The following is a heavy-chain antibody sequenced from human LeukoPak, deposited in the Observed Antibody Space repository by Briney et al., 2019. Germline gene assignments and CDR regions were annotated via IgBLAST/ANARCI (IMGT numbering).Heavy chain of an antibody. Sequence: SETLSLTCTVSGGSISSYYWSWIRQPPGKGLEWIGYIDYSGSTNYNPSLKSRVTISVDTSKNQFSLKLSSVTAADTAVYYCARSYYYDSSGYSEPYYFDYWGQGTLVTVSS. D-gene: IGHD3-22*01. J-gene: IGHJ4*02. CDR2: IDYSGST. V-gene: IGHV4-59*08. CDR3: ARSYYYDSSGYSEPYYFDY. CDR1: GGSISSYY.